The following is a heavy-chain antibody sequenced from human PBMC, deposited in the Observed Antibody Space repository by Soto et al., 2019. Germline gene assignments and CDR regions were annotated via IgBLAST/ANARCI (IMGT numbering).Heavy chain of an antibody. CDR1: GFTFSGHT. V-gene: IGHV3-21*01. Sequence: EVQLVESGGGLVKPGGSLRLSCAASGFTFSGHTINWVRQAPGKGLEWVSSVSSSSSYIYYADSVKGRFTVSRDNAEKSLYXQMNSLRAEDTAIYYCARCMGFDGSGYAFFDSWGQGTLVTVSS. D-gene: IGHD3-10*01. CDR2: VSSSSSYI. CDR3: ARCMGFDGSGYAFFDS. J-gene: IGHJ4*02.